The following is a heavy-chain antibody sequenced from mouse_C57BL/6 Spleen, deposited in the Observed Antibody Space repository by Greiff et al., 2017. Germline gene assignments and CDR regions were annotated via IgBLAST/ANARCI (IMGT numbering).Heavy chain of an antibody. J-gene: IGHJ4*01. Sequence: EVQLMESGGGLVKPGGSLKLSCAASGFTFSDYGMHWVRQAPEKGLEWVAYISSGSSTIYYADTVKGRFTIARDNAKNTLFLQMTSLRSEDTAMYDCARRLLPNYAMDYGGQGTSVTVSS. V-gene: IGHV5-17*01. D-gene: IGHD2-3*01. CDR3: ARRLLPNYAMDY. CDR1: GFTFSDYG. CDR2: ISSGSSTI.